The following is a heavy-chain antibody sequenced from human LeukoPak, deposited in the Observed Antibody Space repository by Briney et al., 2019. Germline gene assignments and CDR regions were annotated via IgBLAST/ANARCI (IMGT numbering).Heavy chain of an antibody. CDR2: IYYSGST. CDR3: ARLPGNSWLVHPTNWFDP. V-gene: IGHV4-39*01. Sequence: EPSETLSLTCSVSGGSISTSNYYWVWIRQPPGEGLEWIGSIYYSGSTYYSPSLKSRVTISVDTSKNQFSLKLSSVTAADTAVYYCARLPGNSWLVHPTNWFDPWGQGTLVTVSS. CDR1: GGSISTSNYY. D-gene: IGHD6-13*01. J-gene: IGHJ5*02.